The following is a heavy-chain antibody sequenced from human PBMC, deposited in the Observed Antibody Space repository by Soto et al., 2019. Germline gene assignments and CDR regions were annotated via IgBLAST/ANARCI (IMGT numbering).Heavy chain of an antibody. V-gene: IGHV1-18*01. CDR2: LSPYHGNT. J-gene: IGHJ4*02. CDR3: ARDCSRADCPPHTSDY. Sequence: APVKVSCTASGYPFTSYGISWVRQAPAQGLEWMAWLSPYHGNTNYAQMLQATVTMTPHTSTSTAYMALRSLRSDDTAVYYCARDCSRADCPPHTSDYCGPGTLVTVSS. CDR1: GYPFTSYG. D-gene: IGHD2-15*01.